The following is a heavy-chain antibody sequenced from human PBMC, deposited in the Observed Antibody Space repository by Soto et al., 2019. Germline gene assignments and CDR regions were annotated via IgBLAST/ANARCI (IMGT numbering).Heavy chain of an antibody. D-gene: IGHD6-6*01. J-gene: IGHJ5*02. V-gene: IGHV3-7*01. CDR1: GFPFSRYW. CDR2: IKQDGSEK. CDR3: GRDLPSVSGRPGGWFDP. Sequence: LRLSCAAFGFPFSRYWMSWVRQAPGKGLEWVANIKQDGSEKSYVDSVKGRFSISRDNAKKSLYLQLNSLRAEDTAVYFCGRDLPSVSGRPGGWFDPWGQGXLVTVSS.